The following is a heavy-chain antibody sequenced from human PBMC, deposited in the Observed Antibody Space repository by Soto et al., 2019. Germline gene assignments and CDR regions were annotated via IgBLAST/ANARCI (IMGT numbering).Heavy chain of an antibody. CDR3: ARLLCGGDCYRRWLHPGGWFDP. CDR1: GYSFTSYW. V-gene: IGHV5-10-1*03. Sequence: EVQLVQSGAEVKKPGESLRISCKGSGYSFTSYWISWVRQMPGKGLEWMGRIDPSDSYTNYSPSFQGHVTISADKSISTAYLQWSSLKASDTAMCYCARLLCGGDCYRRWLHPGGWFDPWGQGTLVTVSS. J-gene: IGHJ5*02. D-gene: IGHD2-21*02. CDR2: IDPSDSYT.